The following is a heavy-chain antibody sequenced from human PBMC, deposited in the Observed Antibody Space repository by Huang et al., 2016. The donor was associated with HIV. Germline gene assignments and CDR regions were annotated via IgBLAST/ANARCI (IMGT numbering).Heavy chain of an antibody. D-gene: IGHD3-3*01. Sequence: QITLKKSGPTLMKPTQTLTLTCTFSGFSVSDSGMAVAWIRQPPGKALEWLALIYWDDDNRYSPSLRNRLTIAKDIYKNQVVLRMTDLDPADTATYYCLPGRGGYYPYWGQGTLVTVSS. CDR3: LPGRGGYYPY. CDR2: IYWDDDN. J-gene: IGHJ4*02. V-gene: IGHV2-5*02. CDR1: GFSVSDSGMA.